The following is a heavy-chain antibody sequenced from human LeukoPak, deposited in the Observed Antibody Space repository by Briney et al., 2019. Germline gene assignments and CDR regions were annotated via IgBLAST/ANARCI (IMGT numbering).Heavy chain of an antibody. J-gene: IGHJ4*02. CDR2: ISGSGGST. CDR1: AFTVSSHA. V-gene: IGHV3-23*01. Sequence: GRSLRLSCAASAFTVSSHAMSWVRQAPGKWLEWVSSISGSGGSTYYADSVKGRFTISRDNSKNTPYLQMNSLRAEDTAVYYCAKDRVVGSTYYFDYWGQGTLVTVSS. D-gene: IGHD1-26*01. CDR3: AKDRVVGSTYYFDY.